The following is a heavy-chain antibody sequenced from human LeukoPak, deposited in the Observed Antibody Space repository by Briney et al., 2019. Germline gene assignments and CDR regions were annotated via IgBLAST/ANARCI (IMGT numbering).Heavy chain of an antibody. J-gene: IGHJ4*02. CDR3: ARRRDLYSGSYYPFDY. Sequence: GESLKISCKGSGYSFTNYWIGWVRQMPGKGLKWMGIIYPGDSDARYSPSFQGQVTISADKSISAAYLQWSSLKASDTAMYYCARRRDLYSGSYYPFDYWGQGTLVTVSS. V-gene: IGHV5-51*01. CDR1: GYSFTNYW. D-gene: IGHD1-26*01. CDR2: IYPGDSDA.